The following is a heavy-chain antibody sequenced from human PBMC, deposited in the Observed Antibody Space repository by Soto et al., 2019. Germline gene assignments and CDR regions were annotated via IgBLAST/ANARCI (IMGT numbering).Heavy chain of an antibody. Sequence: ASVKVSCKASGYTFTSYYMHWVRQAPGQGLEWMGIINPSGGSTSYAQKFQGRVTMTRDTSTSTVYMELSSLRSEDTAVYYCARDIGECSGGSCHDAFDIWGQGTMVTVAS. CDR1: GYTFTSYY. CDR2: INPSGGST. CDR3: ARDIGECSGGSCHDAFDI. D-gene: IGHD2-15*01. V-gene: IGHV1-46*03. J-gene: IGHJ3*02.